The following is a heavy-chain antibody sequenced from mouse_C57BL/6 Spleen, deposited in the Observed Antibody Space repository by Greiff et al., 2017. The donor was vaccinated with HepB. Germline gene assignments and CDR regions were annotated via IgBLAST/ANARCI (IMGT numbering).Heavy chain of an antibody. CDR1: GFSLTSYG. Sequence: QVQLQQSGPGLVQPSQSLSITCTVSGFSLTSYGVHWVRQSPGKGLEWLGVIWRGGSTDYNAAFMSRLSITKDNSKSQVFFKMNSLQADDTAIYYCAIPYNTTVVAEIYYAMDYWGQGTSVTVSS. CDR2: IWRGGST. CDR3: AIPYNTTVVAEIYYAMDY. D-gene: IGHD1-1*01. J-gene: IGHJ4*01. V-gene: IGHV2-5*01.